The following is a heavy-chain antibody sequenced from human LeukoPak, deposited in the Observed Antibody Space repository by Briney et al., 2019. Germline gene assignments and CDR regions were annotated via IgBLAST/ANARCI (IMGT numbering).Heavy chain of an antibody. V-gene: IGHV1-69*06. Sequence: SVKVSCKASGGTFSNYAVSWVRQAPGQGLEWMGGIIPIYGTTNYAQKFQGRVTITADKSTSTVYMELSSLRSEDTAVYYCARDTPLRLENWFDPWGQGTLVTVSS. CDR1: GGTFSNYA. J-gene: IGHJ5*02. CDR3: ARDTPLRLENWFDP. CDR2: IIPIYGTT. D-gene: IGHD1-1*01.